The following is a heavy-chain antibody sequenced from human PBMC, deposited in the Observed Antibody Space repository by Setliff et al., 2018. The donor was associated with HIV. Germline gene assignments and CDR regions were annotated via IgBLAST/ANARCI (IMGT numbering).Heavy chain of an antibody. V-gene: IGHV4-34*01. D-gene: IGHD3-22*01. Sequence: SETLSLTCAVYGGSLSDSYYNWIRQPPGKGLEWIGQISHSGTTSYNSSLRSRVAMSVDTSKNQFSLKLSSVTAADTAVYYCARVVNHYDSSGYFGGYYYYMDVWGKGTTVTVS. CDR3: ARVVNHYDSSGYFGGYYYYMDV. CDR1: GGSLSDSY. CDR2: ISHSGTT. J-gene: IGHJ6*03.